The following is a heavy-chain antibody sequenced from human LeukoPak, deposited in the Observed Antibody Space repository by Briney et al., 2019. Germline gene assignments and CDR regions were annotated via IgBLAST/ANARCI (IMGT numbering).Heavy chain of an antibody. J-gene: IGHJ1*01. Sequence: PSGTLSLTCAVSGGSISSSNWWSWVRQPPGKGLEWIGEIYHSGSTNYNPSLKSRVTISVDKSKNQFSLKLSSVTAADTAVYYCASDDGSGSYYTQYFQHWGQGTLVTVSS. D-gene: IGHD3-10*01. CDR3: ASDDGSGSYYTQYFQH. V-gene: IGHV4-4*02. CDR1: GGSISSSNW. CDR2: IYHSGST.